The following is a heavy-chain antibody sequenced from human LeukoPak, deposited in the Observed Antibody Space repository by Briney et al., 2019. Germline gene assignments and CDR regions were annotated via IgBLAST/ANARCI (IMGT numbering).Heavy chain of an antibody. CDR2: IKSKTDGGTT. Sequence: NPGGSLRLSCAASGFTFSNAWMSWVRQAPGKGLEWVGRIKSKTDGGTTDYAAPVKGRFTISRDDSKNTLYLQMNSLKTEDTAVYYCTTDLAAAYYYYYYMDVWGKGTTVTVSS. CDR3: TTDLAAAYYYYYYMDV. D-gene: IGHD6-13*01. CDR1: GFTFSNAW. V-gene: IGHV3-15*01. J-gene: IGHJ6*03.